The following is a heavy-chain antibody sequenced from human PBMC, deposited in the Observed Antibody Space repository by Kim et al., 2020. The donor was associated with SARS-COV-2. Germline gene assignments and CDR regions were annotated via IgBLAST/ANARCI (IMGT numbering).Heavy chain of an antibody. Sequence: GGSLRLSCAASGFTFSSYWMSWVRQAPGKGLEWVANIKQDGSEKYYVDSVKGRFTISRDNAKNSLYLQMNSLRAEDTAVYYCARDEVLDSSGYYLLDYGMDVWGQGTTVTVSS. D-gene: IGHD3-22*01. J-gene: IGHJ6*02. CDR3: ARDEVLDSSGYYLLDYGMDV. CDR2: IKQDGSEK. CDR1: GFTFSSYW. V-gene: IGHV3-7*03.